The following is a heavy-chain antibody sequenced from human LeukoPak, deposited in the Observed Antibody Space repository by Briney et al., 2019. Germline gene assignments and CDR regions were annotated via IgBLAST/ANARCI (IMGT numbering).Heavy chain of an antibody. V-gene: IGHV3-64D*06. D-gene: IGHD3-10*01. CDR1: GFTFSSYA. CDR2: ISSNGGST. CDR3: VKGITMVRGVLDY. J-gene: IGHJ4*02. Sequence: GGSLRLSCSAPGFTFSSYAMHWVRQAPGKGLEYVSAISSNGGSTYYADSVKGRFTISRDNSKNTLYLQMSSLRAEDTAVYYCVKGITMVRGVLDYWGQGTLVTVSS.